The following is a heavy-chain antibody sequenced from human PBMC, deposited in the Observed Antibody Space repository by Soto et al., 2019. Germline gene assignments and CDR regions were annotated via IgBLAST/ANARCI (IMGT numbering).Heavy chain of an antibody. CDR2: SIPIFGTA. D-gene: IGHD5-12*01. V-gene: IGHV1-69*06. J-gene: IGHJ6*02. Sequence: QVQLVQSGAEVKKPGSSVKVSCKASGGTFNNYPITWVRQAPGQGLEWMGGSIPIFGTANYAQKFQGRVTITVDKSRSTAYIELSSLRSEDTAVYYCARSRGYSGDDHYYYFDMDVWGQGTTVTVSS. CDR1: GGTFNNYP. CDR3: ARSRGYSGDDHYYYFDMDV.